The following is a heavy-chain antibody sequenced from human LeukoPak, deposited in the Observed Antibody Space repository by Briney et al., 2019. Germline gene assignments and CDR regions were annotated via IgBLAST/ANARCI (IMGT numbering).Heavy chain of an antibody. CDR2: IKNKASTYTT. D-gene: IGHD1-26*01. Sequence: GGSLRLSCAASGFTFSDHYMDWVRQAPGKGLEWVGRIKNKASTYTTEYAASVHGRFTISRDDSKNSLYLQMNSLKTEDTAVYYCVRDRYSGTYSDYWGQGTLVTVSS. CDR1: GFTFSDHY. CDR3: VRDRYSGTYSDY. V-gene: IGHV3-72*01. J-gene: IGHJ4*02.